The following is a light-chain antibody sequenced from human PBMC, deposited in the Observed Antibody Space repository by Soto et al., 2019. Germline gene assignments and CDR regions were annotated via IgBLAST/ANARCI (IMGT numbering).Light chain of an antibody. J-gene: IGKJ4*01. CDR3: QQYERYNPS. CDR2: KAT. V-gene: IGKV1-5*03. Sequence: DIQMTQSPSTLSASVGDRVTITCRASQSITTWLAWYQQKPGKAPKLLIYKATNLQSGVPSRFSGSGSGTDFSLTISSLQPEDAATYYCQQYERYNPSFGGGTKLEI. CDR1: QSITTW.